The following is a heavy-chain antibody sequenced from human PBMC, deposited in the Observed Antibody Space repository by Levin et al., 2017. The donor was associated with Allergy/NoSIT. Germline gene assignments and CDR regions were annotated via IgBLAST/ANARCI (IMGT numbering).Heavy chain of an antibody. CDR2: IDDSGRT. J-gene: IGHJ4*02. CDR1: GGSFSSSS. CDR3: ARGRLFCSGGSCYWSHYFDY. Sequence: SQTLSLTCAVYGGSFSSSSWTWIRQSPGKGLEWIGEIDDSGRTNYNPSLQSRVTMSVDTSKKQFSLKLSSVTAADTAVYYCARGRLFCSGGSCYWSHYFDYWGQGTLVTVSS. D-gene: IGHD2-15*01. V-gene: IGHV4-34*01.